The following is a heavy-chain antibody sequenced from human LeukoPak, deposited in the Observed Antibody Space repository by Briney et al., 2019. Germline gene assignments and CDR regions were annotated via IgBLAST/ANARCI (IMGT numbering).Heavy chain of an antibody. CDR3: ARTGDDIVATPTGE. Sequence: GGSLRLSCAASGFTFSSYWMHWVRQAPGKGLVWVSRINSDGSSTSYADSVKGRFTISRDNAKNTLYLQMNSLRAEDTAVYYCARTGDDIVATPTGEWGQGTLVTVSS. V-gene: IGHV3-74*01. J-gene: IGHJ4*02. D-gene: IGHD5-12*01. CDR2: INSDGSST. CDR1: GFTFSSYW.